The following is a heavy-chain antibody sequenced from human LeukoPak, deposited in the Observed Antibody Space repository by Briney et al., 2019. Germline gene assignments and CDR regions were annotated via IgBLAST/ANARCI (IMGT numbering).Heavy chain of an antibody. CDR2: ISDGGTT. J-gene: IGHJ4*02. V-gene: IGHV3-20*04. CDR1: GFTFNHYA. D-gene: IGHD5-12*01. CDR3: ARDGSYSGYDYDY. Sequence: GESLRLSCAASGFTFNHYAFNWVRQPPGKGLEGVSGISDGGTTYYANSVKGRFTISRDNAKNSLYLQMNSLRAEDTAFYYCARDGSYSGYDYDYWGRGVLVTVSS.